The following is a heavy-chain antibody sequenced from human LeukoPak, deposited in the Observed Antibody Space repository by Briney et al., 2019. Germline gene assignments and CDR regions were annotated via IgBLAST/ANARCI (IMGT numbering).Heavy chain of an antibody. J-gene: IGHJ5*02. CDR2: IFSSGKS. CDR3: AGNRNALGDINWFDP. V-gene: IGHV4-61*01. CDR1: AASISSDNYY. Sequence: SETLSLTCTVSAASISSDNYYWNWIRQPPGKGLEWIGYIFSSGKSNYNPSLKSRVAISVDTSKNQFSLKLGSVTAADTAVYYCAGNRNALGDINWFDPWGQGTLVTVSS. D-gene: IGHD2-8*01.